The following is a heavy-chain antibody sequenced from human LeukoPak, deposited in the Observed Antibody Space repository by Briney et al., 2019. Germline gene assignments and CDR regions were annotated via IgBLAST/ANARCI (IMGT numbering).Heavy chain of an antibody. Sequence: SETLSLTCTVSGGSISSSGYYWGWIRQPPGKGLEWIGSIYYSGSTYYNPSLKSRVTISVDTSKNQFSLKLSSVTAADTAVYYCARSKAHLSTSWYGTWFDPWGQGTLVTVSS. CDR2: IYYSGST. V-gene: IGHV4-39*07. D-gene: IGHD2-2*01. J-gene: IGHJ5*02. CDR1: GGSISSSGYY. CDR3: ARSKAHLSTSWYGTWFDP.